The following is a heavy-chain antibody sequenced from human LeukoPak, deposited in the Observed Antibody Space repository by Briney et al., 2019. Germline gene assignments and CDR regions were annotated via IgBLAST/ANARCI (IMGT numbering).Heavy chain of an antibody. CDR1: GGSVSSGSYY. J-gene: IGHJ4*02. CDR3: AKDGGSHLFDY. CDR2: TYYSGST. Sequence: PSETLSLTCTVSGGSVSSGSYYWSWIRQPPGKGLEWIGNTYYSGSTNYNPSLKSRVTISVDTSKNQFSLKLSSVTAADTAVYYCAKDGGSHLFDYWGQGALVTVSS. V-gene: IGHV4-61*01. D-gene: IGHD1-26*01.